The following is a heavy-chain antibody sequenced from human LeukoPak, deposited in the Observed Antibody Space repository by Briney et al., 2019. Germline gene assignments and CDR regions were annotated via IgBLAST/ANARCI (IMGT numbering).Heavy chain of an antibody. Sequence: PGGSLRLSCAASGFTFSSDAMSWVRQAPGKGLEWVSAISGSGGSTYYADSVKGRFTISRDNSKNTLYLQMNSLRAEDTAVYYCAKIYLREYYYDSSGYSEPDYWGQGTLVTVSS. J-gene: IGHJ4*02. D-gene: IGHD3-22*01. CDR1: GFTFSSDA. V-gene: IGHV3-23*01. CDR2: ISGSGGST. CDR3: AKIYLREYYYDSSGYSEPDY.